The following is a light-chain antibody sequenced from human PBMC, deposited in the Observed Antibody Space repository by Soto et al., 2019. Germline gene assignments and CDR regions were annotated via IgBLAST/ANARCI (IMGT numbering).Light chain of an antibody. CDR3: QQYNNWPPWT. CDR1: RSVRSD. J-gene: IGKJ1*01. V-gene: IGKV3-15*01. CDR2: GAS. Sequence: IVMTQSPATLSVSPWERATLSCRASRSVRSDLAWYQQKPGQAPRLLISGASTRATGIPARSSGSGSGAEVTLTISRLEPEEFAVDFCQQYNNWPPWTFGQGTKVDI.